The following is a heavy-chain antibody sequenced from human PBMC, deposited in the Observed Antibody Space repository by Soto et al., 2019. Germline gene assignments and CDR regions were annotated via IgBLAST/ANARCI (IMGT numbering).Heavy chain of an antibody. Sequence: QVQLVESGGGVVQPGRSLRLSCAASGFTFSSYGMHWVRQAPGKGLEWVAVIWYDGSNKYYADSVKGRFTISSDNSKNTLYLQMNSLRAEDTAVYYCARATGHSSSFVIWGYWGQGTLVTVS. CDR2: IWYDGSNK. CDR3: ARATGHSSSFVIWGY. V-gene: IGHV3-33*01. CDR1: GFTFSSYG. D-gene: IGHD6-13*01. J-gene: IGHJ4*02.